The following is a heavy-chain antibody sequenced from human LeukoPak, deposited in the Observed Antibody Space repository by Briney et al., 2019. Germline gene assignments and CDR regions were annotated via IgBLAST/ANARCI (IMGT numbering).Heavy chain of an antibody. D-gene: IGHD3-3*01. Sequence: GRSLRLSCAASGFTFSSYGMPWVRQAPGKGLEWVAVIWYDGSNKYYADSVKGRFTISRDNSKNTLYLQMNSLRAEDTAVYYCARVSIFGVVAYGMDVWGQGTTVTVSS. CDR3: ARVSIFGVVAYGMDV. V-gene: IGHV3-30*19. CDR1: GFTFSSYG. CDR2: IWYDGSNK. J-gene: IGHJ6*02.